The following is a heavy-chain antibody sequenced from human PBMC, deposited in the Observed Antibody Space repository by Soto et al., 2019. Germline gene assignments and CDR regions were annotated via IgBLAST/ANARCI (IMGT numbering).Heavy chain of an antibody. V-gene: IGHV4-59*08. CDR1: GGTISSYY. CDR3: ARRWGDAFDI. Sequence: SEPMSLTCTVSGGTISSYYWSWIRQPPGKGLEWIGYIYYSGSTNYNPSLKSRVTISVDTSKNQFSLKLSSVTAADTAVYYCARRWGDAFDIWGQGTMVTVSS. J-gene: IGHJ3*02. CDR2: IYYSGST. D-gene: IGHD3-16*01.